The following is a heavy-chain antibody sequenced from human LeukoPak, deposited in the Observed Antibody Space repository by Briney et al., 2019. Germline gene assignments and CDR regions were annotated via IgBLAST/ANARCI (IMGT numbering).Heavy chain of an antibody. Sequence: GGSLRLSCAASGFTFSSYGMSWVRQTPGKGLDWVSSISGSGGSTYYADSVKGRFTISRDNAKNSLYLQMNSLRAEDTAVYYCARTYYDILTAYNPYFDYWGQGTLVTVSS. CDR3: ARTYYDILTAYNPYFDY. CDR2: ISGSGGST. CDR1: GFTFSSYG. V-gene: IGHV3-23*01. J-gene: IGHJ4*02. D-gene: IGHD3-9*01.